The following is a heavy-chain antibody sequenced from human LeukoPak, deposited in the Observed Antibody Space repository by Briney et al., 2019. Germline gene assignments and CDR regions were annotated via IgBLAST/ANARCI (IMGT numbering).Heavy chain of an antibody. D-gene: IGHD3-22*01. CDR2: MNHSGST. CDR1: GGSFSGYY. CDR3: AGGYDSSGYPLDY. J-gene: IGHJ4*02. V-gene: IGHV4-34*01. Sequence: SETLSLTCAVYGGSFSGYYWSWIRQPPGKGLEWIGEMNHSGSTNYNPSLKSRVTISVDTSKNQFSLKLSSVTAADTAVYYCAGGYDSSGYPLDYWGQGTLVTVSS.